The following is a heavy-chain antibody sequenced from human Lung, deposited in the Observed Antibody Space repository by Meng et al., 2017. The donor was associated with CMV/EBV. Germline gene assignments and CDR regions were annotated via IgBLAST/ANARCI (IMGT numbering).Heavy chain of an antibody. Sequence: GESLKISCAGSGLSFNRHSLNWVRQTPGKGLEWVSRISGTSDYTWYADSVKGRFTISRDNARSSVYLQMNSLRPEDTAVYYCASWNDIDDYMYSFDYWGQGXLVTVSS. V-gene: IGHV3-21*06. CDR2: ISGTSDYT. CDR1: GLSFNRHS. CDR3: ASWNDIDDYMYSFDY. J-gene: IGHJ4*02. D-gene: IGHD1-1*01.